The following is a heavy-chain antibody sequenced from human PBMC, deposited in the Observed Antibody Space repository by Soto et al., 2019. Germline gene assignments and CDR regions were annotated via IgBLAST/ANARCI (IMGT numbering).Heavy chain of an antibody. J-gene: IGHJ4*02. D-gene: IGHD4-4*01. Sequence: GGSLRLSCAASGFPFSSYVMSWVRQAPGKGLEWVSGISGGGSNTFYADSVKGWFTISRDNSKNTLLLQMNSLGAEDTAVYYCAKDSNKYSSSLRGRYFDYWGQGIGVTVSS. V-gene: IGHV3-23*01. CDR2: ISGGGSNT. CDR1: GFPFSSYV. CDR3: AKDSNKYSSSLRGRYFDY.